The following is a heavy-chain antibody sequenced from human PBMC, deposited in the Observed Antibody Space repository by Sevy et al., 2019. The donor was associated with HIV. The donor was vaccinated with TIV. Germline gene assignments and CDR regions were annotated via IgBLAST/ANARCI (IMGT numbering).Heavy chain of an antibody. CDR1: GFTFTNAW. Sequence: GGSLRLSCAASGFTFTNAWMSWVRQAPGKGLEWVGRIKSKTEAATRDFAAPVNGRFATTRDDSKNTLYLQMDSLKTEDTGVYYCTAGVGASDFDYWGQGILVTVSS. D-gene: IGHD1-26*01. CDR3: TAGVGASDFDY. J-gene: IGHJ4*02. V-gene: IGHV3-15*01. CDR2: IKSKTEAATR.